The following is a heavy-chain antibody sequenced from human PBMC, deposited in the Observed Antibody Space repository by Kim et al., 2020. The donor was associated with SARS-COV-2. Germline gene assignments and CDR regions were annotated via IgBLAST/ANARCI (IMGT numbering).Heavy chain of an antibody. J-gene: IGHJ4*02. CDR3: AQAGWLPADTRPFDY. CDR1: GFTFSSYA. Sequence: GGSLRLSCAASGFTFSSYAISWVRQAPGKGLEWVSGISGSGGSTYYAGSVKGRFTTSRDNSKNTLYLQMNSLRAEDTAVYYCAQAGWLPADTRPFDYWGQGTLVTISS. CDR2: ISGSGGST. D-gene: IGHD5-12*01. V-gene: IGHV3-23*01.